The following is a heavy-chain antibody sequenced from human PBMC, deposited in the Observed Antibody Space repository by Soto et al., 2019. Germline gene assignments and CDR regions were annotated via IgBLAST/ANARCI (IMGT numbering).Heavy chain of an antibody. J-gene: IGHJ4*02. CDR3: AKGGSDLAVADYFDY. D-gene: IGHD6-19*01. CDR1: GFIFNRYG. V-gene: IGHV3-33*06. Sequence: GGSLRLSCAASGFIFNRYGMHWVRQVPGKGLEWVADLWYDGSNKNYADSVKGRFTISRDNSKNTLYLQMNSLRAEDTAVYYCAKGGSDLAVADYFDYWGQGPLVTVSS. CDR2: LWYDGSNK.